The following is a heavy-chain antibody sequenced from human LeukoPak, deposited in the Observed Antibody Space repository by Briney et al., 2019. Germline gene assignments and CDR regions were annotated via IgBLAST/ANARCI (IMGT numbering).Heavy chain of an antibody. CDR1: GFTFSSYA. V-gene: IGHV3-23*01. D-gene: IGHD1-1*01. CDR2: ISGGGGST. CDR3: AKVPGGTYYFDY. Sequence: GGSLRLSCAASGFTFSSYAMSWVRQAPGKGLEWVSAISGGGGSTYYADSVKGRFTISRDNSKNTLYLQMNSLRAEDTAVYYCAKVPGGTYYFDYWGQRTLVTVSS. J-gene: IGHJ4*02.